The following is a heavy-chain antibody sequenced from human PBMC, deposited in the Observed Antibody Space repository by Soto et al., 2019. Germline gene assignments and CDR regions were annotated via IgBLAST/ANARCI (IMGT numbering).Heavy chain of an antibody. CDR3: ARSVGAALSDY. Sequence: GASVKVSCKASGGTFGNSAISWVRQAPGQRLEWMGWINVGNGNTKYSQKFQGRVTITRDTSASTAYMELSSLRSEDTAVYYCARSVGAALSDYWGQGTLVTVSS. J-gene: IGHJ4*02. CDR2: INVGNGNT. V-gene: IGHV1-3*01. CDR1: GGTFGNSA. D-gene: IGHD1-26*01.